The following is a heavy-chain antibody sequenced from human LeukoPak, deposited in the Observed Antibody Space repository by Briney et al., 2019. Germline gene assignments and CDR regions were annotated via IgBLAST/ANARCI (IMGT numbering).Heavy chain of an antibody. J-gene: IGHJ4*02. CDR2: INPSGGST. D-gene: IGHD1-26*01. CDR1: GYTFTSYY. V-gene: IGHV1-46*01. CDR3: ARDLVGTTTVLDY. Sequence: ASVKVFCKASGYTFTSYYMHWVRQAPGQGLEWMGIINPSGGSTSYPQKLQGRVTMTRDMSTSTVYMELSSLRSEDTAVYYCARDLVGTTTVLDYWGQGTLVTVSS.